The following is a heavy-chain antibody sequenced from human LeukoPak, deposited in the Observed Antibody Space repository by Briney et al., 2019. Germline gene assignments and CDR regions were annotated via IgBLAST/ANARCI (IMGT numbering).Heavy chain of an antibody. V-gene: IGHV1-46*01. CDR3: AKGISQGSLRVPFDI. Sequence: ASVKVSCKASGYTFTINHIHWVRQAPGQGLEWMGVINPSGDSTTYAQNFQGRVTMTRDTSTSTVYMELRSLRSEDTAIYYCAKGISQGSLRVPFDIWGQGTMVTVSS. CDR2: INPSGDST. CDR1: GYTFTINH. J-gene: IGHJ3*02. D-gene: IGHD2/OR15-2a*01.